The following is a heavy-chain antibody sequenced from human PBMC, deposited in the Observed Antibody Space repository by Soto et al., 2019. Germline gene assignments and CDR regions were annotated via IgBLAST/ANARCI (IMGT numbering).Heavy chain of an antibody. J-gene: IGHJ4*02. CDR2: ISSSSSTI. CDR1: GFTFSSYS. D-gene: IGHD3-3*01. CDR3: ASEFSVMEWEFDY. V-gene: IGHV3-48*01. Sequence: GGSLRLSCAASGFTFSSYSMNWVRQAPGKGLEWVSYISSSSSTIYYADSVKGRFTISRDNAKNSLYLQMNSLRAEDTAVYYCASEFSVMEWEFDYWGQGTLVTVSS.